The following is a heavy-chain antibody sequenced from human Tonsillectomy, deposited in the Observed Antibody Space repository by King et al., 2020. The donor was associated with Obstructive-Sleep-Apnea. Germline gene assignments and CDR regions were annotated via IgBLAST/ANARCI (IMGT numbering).Heavy chain of an antibody. J-gene: IGHJ4*02. CDR3: TNLFGSSGNTDY. D-gene: IGHD6-13*01. V-gene: IGHV3-48*01. Sequence: VQLVESGGGLVQPGGSLRLSCAASGFTFSSYSMNWVRQAPGKGPEWVSYINSGSSMLYYADSVRGRFIISRDNAKNSLYLQMNSLRAEDKAVYYCTNLFGSSGNTDYWGQGTLVTVSS. CDR2: INSGSSML. CDR1: GFTFSSYS.